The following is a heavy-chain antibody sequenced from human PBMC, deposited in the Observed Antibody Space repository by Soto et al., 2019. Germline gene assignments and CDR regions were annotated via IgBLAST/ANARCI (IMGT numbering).Heavy chain of an antibody. CDR1: GGSIRSSSYY. CDR3: AKSRSGLEFDY. J-gene: IGHJ4*02. CDR2: IYYSGST. Sequence: PSETLSLTCTVSGGSIRSSSYYWGWIRQPPGKGLEWIGSIYYSGSTYYNPSLKSRVTISVDTSKNQFSLKLSSVTAADTAVYYCAKSRSGLEFDYWGQGTLVTVSS. V-gene: IGHV4-39*01.